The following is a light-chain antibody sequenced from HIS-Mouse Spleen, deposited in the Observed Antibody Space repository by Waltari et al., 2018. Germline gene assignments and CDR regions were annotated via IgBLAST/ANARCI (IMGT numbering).Light chain of an antibody. CDR1: QGVRSY. J-gene: IGKJ4*01. CDR2: DAS. V-gene: IGKV3-11*01. Sequence: EIVLTQSPATLSLSPGERATLSCRASQGVRSYLAWYQQKPGQGPRLLIYDASNRATGIPARFSGSGSGTDFTLTISSLEPEDFAVYYCQQRSNWPLPFGGGTKVEIK. CDR3: QQRSNWPLP.